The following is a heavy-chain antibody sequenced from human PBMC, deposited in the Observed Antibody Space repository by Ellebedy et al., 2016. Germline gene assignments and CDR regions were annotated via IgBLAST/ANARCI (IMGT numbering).Heavy chain of an antibody. V-gene: IGHV4-38-2*02. CDR1: GYSISSGYY. D-gene: IGHD5-18*01. J-gene: IGHJ4*02. CDR3: ARARGYSYGDYFDY. Sequence: GSLRLSCTVSGYSISSGYYWGWIRQPPGKGLEWIGSIYHSGSTNYNPSLKSRVTISVDTSKNQFSLKLSSVTAADTAVYYCARARGYSYGDYFDYWGQGTLVTVSS. CDR2: IYHSGST.